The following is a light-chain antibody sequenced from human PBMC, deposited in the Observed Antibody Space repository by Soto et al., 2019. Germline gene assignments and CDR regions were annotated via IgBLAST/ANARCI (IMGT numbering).Light chain of an antibody. CDR3: QQYNNWPPIT. J-gene: IGKJ5*01. CDR1: ESVSSN. Sequence: EIVLTQSTATMSVSPGDRSTPSGLASESVSSNVAWYQQKPGQTPRLLIYGASTRATGIPPRFSGSGSGTEFTLTISSLQSEDFAVYYCQQYNNWPPITFGQGTRLEIK. V-gene: IGKV3-15*01. CDR2: GAS.